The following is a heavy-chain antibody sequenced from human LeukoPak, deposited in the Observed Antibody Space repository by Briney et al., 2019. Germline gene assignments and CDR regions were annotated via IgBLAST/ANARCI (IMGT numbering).Heavy chain of an antibody. Sequence: ASVRVSCKASGYTFTDYYVHWVRQAPGQGLEWMGCITPNSDGTEYTQKFQGRVTMTRDTSISTAYMELSRLRSDDTAVYYCARAMLYSNEIYVYFDYWGQGTLVTVSS. CDR3: ARAMLYSNEIYVYFDY. V-gene: IGHV1-2*02. CDR2: ITPNSDGT. J-gene: IGHJ4*02. CDR1: GYTFTDYY. D-gene: IGHD4-11*01.